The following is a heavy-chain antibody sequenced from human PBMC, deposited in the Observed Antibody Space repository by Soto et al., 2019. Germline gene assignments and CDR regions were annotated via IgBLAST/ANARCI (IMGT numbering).Heavy chain of an antibody. J-gene: IGHJ6*03. CDR1: GGSFSGYY. CDR3: ARGPLHPTTNYYYYMDV. Sequence: QVQLQQWGAGLLKPSETLSLTCAVYGGSFSGYYWSWIRQPPGKGLEWIGEINHSGSTNYNTSLKSRVTISVDTSKNQFSLKLSSVTAADTAVYYCARGPLHPTTNYYYYMDVWGKGTTVTVSS. V-gene: IGHV4-34*01. D-gene: IGHD4-4*01. CDR2: INHSGST.